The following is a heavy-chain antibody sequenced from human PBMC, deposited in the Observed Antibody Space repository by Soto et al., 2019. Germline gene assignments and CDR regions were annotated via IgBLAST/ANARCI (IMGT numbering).Heavy chain of an antibody. Sequence: GGSLRLSCAASGFTFSSYEMNWVRQAPGKGLEWVSYISSSGSTIYYADSVKGRFTISRDNAKNSLYLQMNSLRAEDTAVYYCARSYYDSSGYYVDAFDIWGQGTMVTVSS. CDR3: ARSYYDSSGYYVDAFDI. D-gene: IGHD3-22*01. J-gene: IGHJ3*02. CDR1: GFTFSSYE. CDR2: ISSSGSTI. V-gene: IGHV3-48*03.